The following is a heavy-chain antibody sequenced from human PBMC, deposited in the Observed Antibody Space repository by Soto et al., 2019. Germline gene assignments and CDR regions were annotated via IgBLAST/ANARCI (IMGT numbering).Heavy chain of an antibody. CDR2: IYPGDSDT. D-gene: IGHD3-10*01. J-gene: IGHJ3*02. CDR1: GYSFTSYW. CDR3: ARREEFTMVRGVIIANDFDI. V-gene: IGHV5-51*01. Sequence: GESLKISCKGSGYSFTSYWIGWVRQMPGKGLEWMGIIYPGDSDTRYSPSFQGQVTISADKSISTAYLQWSSLKASDTAMYYRARREEFTMVRGVIIANDFDIWGQGTMVTVSS.